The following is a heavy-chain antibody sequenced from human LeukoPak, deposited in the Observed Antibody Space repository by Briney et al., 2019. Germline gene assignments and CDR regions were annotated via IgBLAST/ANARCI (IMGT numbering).Heavy chain of an antibody. J-gene: IGHJ4*02. CDR2: ISSSGGNI. V-gene: IGHV3-11*01. CDR1: GFDLSDYY. Sequence: LGGSLRLSCVVSGFDLSDYYMSWIRQAPGKGLEWISYISSSGGNICFADSVKGRFTMSRDNARGSLYLQMNSLRADDTAIYYCARRRDYFDYWGQGTLVTVSS. CDR3: ARRRDYFDY.